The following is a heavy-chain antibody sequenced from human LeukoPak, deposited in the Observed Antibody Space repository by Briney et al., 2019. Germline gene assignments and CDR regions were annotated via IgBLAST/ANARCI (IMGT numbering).Heavy chain of an antibody. CDR3: ARERASPASPPYGMDV. V-gene: IGHV4-59*01. Sequence: SETLSLTCTVSGGSISSYYWSWIRQPPGQGLEWIGYIYYSGSTNYNPPLESRVTISVDTSKNQFSLKLSSVTAADTAVYYCARERASPASPPYGMDVWGQGTTVTVSS. CDR2: IYYSGST. J-gene: IGHJ6*02. CDR1: GGSISSYY.